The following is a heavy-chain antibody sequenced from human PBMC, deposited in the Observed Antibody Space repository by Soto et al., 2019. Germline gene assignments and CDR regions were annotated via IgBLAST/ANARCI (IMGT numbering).Heavy chain of an antibody. CDR3: AKSLGSSPY. J-gene: IGHJ4*02. CDR2: ISSSSSTI. CDR1: GFTFSSYS. V-gene: IGHV3-48*01. D-gene: IGHD7-27*01. Sequence: EVQLVESGGGLVQPGGSLRLSCAASGFTFSSYSMNWVRQAPGKGLEWVSYISSSSSTIYYADSVKGRFTISRDNAKNSLYLQMNSLRAEDTAVYYCAKSLGSSPYWGQGTLVTVSS.